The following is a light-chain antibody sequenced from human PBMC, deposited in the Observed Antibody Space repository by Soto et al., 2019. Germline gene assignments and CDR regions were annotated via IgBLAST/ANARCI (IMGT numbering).Light chain of an antibody. CDR1: QGINSY. Sequence: IQLTQSPSSLSASVGDRVSITCRASQGINSYLAWYQQKPGKAPKLLIYAASTLQSGVPSRFSGGGSGADYILTINSLQPEDFATYYCQQLNTYPITLGQGTRLEIK. CDR2: AAS. CDR3: QQLNTYPIT. V-gene: IGKV1-9*01. J-gene: IGKJ5*01.